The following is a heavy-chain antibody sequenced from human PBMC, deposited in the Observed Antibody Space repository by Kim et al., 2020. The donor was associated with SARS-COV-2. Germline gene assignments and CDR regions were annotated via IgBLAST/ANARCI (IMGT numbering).Heavy chain of an antibody. CDR1: GFKFSSYA. J-gene: IGHJ4*02. V-gene: IGHV3-23*01. CDR3: AKDLPESIIVVPSAIWGYFDH. Sequence: GGSLRLSCTASGFKFSSYAVSWVRQAPGKGLEWVSGISGTGETTYYADSVKGRFTISRDNSRNTLHLQMNSLRGEDTARYYCAKDLPESIIVVPSAIWGYFDHWGQGTLVTVSS. D-gene: IGHD2-2*02. CDR2: ISGTGETT.